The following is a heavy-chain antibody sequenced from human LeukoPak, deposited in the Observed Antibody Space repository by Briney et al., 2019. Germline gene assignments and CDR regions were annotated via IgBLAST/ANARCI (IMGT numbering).Heavy chain of an antibody. D-gene: IGHD1-26*01. CDR1: GGSISSGGYY. CDR3: ARQSGSYYYYFDY. V-gene: IGHV4-61*08. Sequence: PSQTLSLTCTVSGGSISSGGYYWSWIRQPPGKGLEWIGYIYYSGSTNYNPSLKSRVTISVDTSKNQFSLKLSSVTAADTAVYYCARQSGSYYYYFDYWGQGTLVTVSS. CDR2: IYYSGST. J-gene: IGHJ4*02.